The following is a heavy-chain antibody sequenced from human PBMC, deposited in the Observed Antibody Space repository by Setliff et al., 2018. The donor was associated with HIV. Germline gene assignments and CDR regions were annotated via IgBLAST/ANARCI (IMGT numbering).Heavy chain of an antibody. CDR3: ARGLSFYDPGGFDY. CDR1: GGSISSYY. D-gene: IGHD3-22*01. CDR2: IYTSGST. J-gene: IGHJ4*02. Sequence: NPSETLSLTCTVAGGSISSYYWSWIRQPPGKGLEWIGYIYTSGSTNYNPSLKSRVTISVETSKNQFSLKLSSVTAADTAVYYCARGLSFYDPGGFDYWGQGTLVTVSS. V-gene: IGHV4-4*09.